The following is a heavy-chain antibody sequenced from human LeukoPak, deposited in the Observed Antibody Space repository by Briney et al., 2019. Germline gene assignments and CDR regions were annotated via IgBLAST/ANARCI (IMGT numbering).Heavy chain of an antibody. J-gene: IGHJ4*02. D-gene: IGHD3-10*01. CDR1: GYTFTGYY. V-gene: IGHV1-2*06. CDR2: INPNSGGT. CDR3: ARDWYYYGSGTHQGVDY. Sequence: SAVNVSCKASGYTFTGYYMHWVRQAPGQGLEWMGRINPNSGGTNYAQKFQGRVTMTRDTSISTAIMELSRLRSDDTAVYYCARDWYYYGSGTHQGVDYWGQGTLVTVSS.